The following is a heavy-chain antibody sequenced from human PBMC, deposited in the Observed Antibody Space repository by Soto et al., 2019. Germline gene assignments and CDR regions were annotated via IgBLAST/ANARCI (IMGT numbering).Heavy chain of an antibody. Sequence: GGSLRLSCVASGFSFSTYAMSWVRQAPGKGLDWVSALTGSGGSTYYADSVKGRFTISRDNSKNTLYLQMNSLRAEDTAVYYCANGAAGPIPAGDYGWGQGTLVTVSS. V-gene: IGHV3-23*01. CDR2: LTGSGGST. CDR3: ANGAAGPIPAGDYG. J-gene: IGHJ4*02. D-gene: IGHD4-17*01. CDR1: GFSFSTYA.